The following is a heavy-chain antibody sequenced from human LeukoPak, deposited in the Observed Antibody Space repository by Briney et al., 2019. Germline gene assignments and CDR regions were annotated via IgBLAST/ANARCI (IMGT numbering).Heavy chain of an antibody. J-gene: IGHJ4*02. CDR1: GGSFSGYY. CDR3: ARGWITFGGVITN. V-gene: IGHV4-34*01. D-gene: IGHD3-16*02. Sequence: SETLSLTCAVYGGSFSGYYCSWNRQPPGKGLEWIGEINHSGTTDYNPSLKTRVTISVDTYKRQFRLILSSVTAADTAVYYCARGWITFGGVITNWGQGTLVTVSS. CDR2: INHSGTT.